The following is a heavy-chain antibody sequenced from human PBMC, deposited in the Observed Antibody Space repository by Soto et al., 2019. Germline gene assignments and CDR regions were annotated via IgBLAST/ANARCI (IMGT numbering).Heavy chain of an antibody. V-gene: IGHV1-46*01. CDR1: GYTFTSYY. Sequence: ASVKVSCKASGYTFTSYYMHWVRQAPGQGLEWMGIINPSGGSTSYAQKLQGRVTMTRDTSTSTVYIKLSSLRSEDTAVYYCARDRLGYYDSSGYCDYWGQGTLVTVSS. CDR2: INPSGGST. CDR3: ARDRLGYYDSSGYCDY. J-gene: IGHJ4*02. D-gene: IGHD3-22*01.